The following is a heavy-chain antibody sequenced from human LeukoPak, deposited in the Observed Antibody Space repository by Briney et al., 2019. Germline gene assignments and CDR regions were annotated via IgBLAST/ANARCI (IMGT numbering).Heavy chain of an antibody. Sequence: SETLSLTCTVSGGSISSSSYYWGWIRQPPGKGLEWIGSIYYSGSTYYNPSLKSRVTISVDTSKNQFSLKLSSVTAAGTAVYYCARLPAVAGYYYYYYMDVWGKGTTVTFSS. CDR2: IYYSGST. V-gene: IGHV4-39*01. D-gene: IGHD6-19*01. CDR1: GGSISSSSYY. J-gene: IGHJ6*03. CDR3: ARLPAVAGYYYYYYMDV.